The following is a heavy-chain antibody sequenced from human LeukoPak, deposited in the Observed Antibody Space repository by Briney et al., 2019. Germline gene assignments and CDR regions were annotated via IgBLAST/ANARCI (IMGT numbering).Heavy chain of an antibody. CDR1: GFTFDDYA. V-gene: IGHV3-9*01. CDR3: ARGSFDWLLYDLDY. Sequence: PGGSLRLSCAASGFTFDDYAMHWVRQAPGKGLEWVSGISWNSGSIGYADSVKGRFTISRDNSKNTLYLQMNSLRAEDTAVYYCARGSFDWLLYDLDYWGQGTLVTVSS. D-gene: IGHD3-9*01. J-gene: IGHJ4*02. CDR2: ISWNSGSI.